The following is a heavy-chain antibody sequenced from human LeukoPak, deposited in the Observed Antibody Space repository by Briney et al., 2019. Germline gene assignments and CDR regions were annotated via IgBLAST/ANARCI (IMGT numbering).Heavy chain of an antibody. J-gene: IGHJ2*01. CDR1: GDSISSYY. V-gene: IGHV4-59*01. CDR3: ARGSWIQLWFDL. CDR2: IYYSGST. Sequence: SETLSLICTVSGDSISSYYWSWIRQPPGKGLEWIGYIYYSGSTNYNPSLKSRVTISVDTSKNQFSLKLSSVTAADTAVYYCARGSWIQLWFDLWGRGTLVTVSS. D-gene: IGHD5-18*01.